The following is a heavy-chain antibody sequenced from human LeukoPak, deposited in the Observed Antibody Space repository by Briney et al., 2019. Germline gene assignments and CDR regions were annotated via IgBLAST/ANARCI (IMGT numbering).Heavy chain of an antibody. D-gene: IGHD3-16*01. V-gene: IGHV4-4*02. Sequence: PTETLSLTCAVSGGSISTNNWWSWVRQPPGKGLEWIGEIYHTGSTNYSPSLRSRVTMSIDKSNNQFSLNLNSVTAADTAVYYCAKSGDYLWDYWGQGTLVTVSS. CDR1: GGSISTNNW. CDR3: AKSGDYLWDY. J-gene: IGHJ4*02. CDR2: IYHTGST.